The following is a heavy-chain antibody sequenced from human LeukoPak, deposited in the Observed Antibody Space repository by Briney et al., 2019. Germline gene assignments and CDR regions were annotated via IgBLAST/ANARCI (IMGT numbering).Heavy chain of an antibody. Sequence: SDTLSLTCAVSGYSISSSNWWGWIRQPPGKGLEWIGYIYYSGSTNYNPSLRSRVTISVDTSKNQFSLKLSSVTAADTAVYYCASDDYNNYVGGPFDYWGQGTLVTVSS. V-gene: IGHV4-28*03. D-gene: IGHD4-11*01. J-gene: IGHJ4*02. CDR3: ASDDYNNYVGGPFDY. CDR1: GYSISSSNW. CDR2: IYYSGST.